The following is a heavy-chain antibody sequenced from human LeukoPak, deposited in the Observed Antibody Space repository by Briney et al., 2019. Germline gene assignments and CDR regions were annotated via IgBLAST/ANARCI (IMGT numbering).Heavy chain of an antibody. V-gene: IGHV4-4*02. CDR1: GGSISSSSW. J-gene: IGHJ4*02. CDR3: ARNSGNTDFDY. Sequence: PSETLSLTCAVSGGSISSSSWWTWVRQSPGKGLEWIGEVFRSGSTNYNPSLKSRVTISVDKSKNQFSLKLSSVTAADTAVYYCARNSGNTDFDYWGQGTLVTVSS. CDR2: VFRSGST. D-gene: IGHD1-26*01.